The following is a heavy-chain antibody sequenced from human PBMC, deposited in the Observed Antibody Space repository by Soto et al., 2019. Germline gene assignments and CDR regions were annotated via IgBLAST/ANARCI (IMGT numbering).Heavy chain of an antibody. Sequence: QVQLVQSGAEVKKPGASVKVSCKASGYTFTSYGISWVRQAPGQGLEWMGWISAYNGNTNYAQKLQGRVTMTTDTSTSTAYLELRSLRSDDTAVYSCARDNPVDTAMVTGWFDPWGQGTLVTVSS. CDR3: ARDNPVDTAMVTGWFDP. CDR1: GYTFTSYG. CDR2: ISAYNGNT. V-gene: IGHV1-18*01. D-gene: IGHD5-18*01. J-gene: IGHJ5*02.